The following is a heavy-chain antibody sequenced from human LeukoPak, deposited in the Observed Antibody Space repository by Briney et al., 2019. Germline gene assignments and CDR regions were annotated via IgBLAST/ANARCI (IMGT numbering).Heavy chain of an antibody. V-gene: IGHV3-48*04. CDR1: GFTFSSYS. CDR3: ARDGEPPHIVGAAYYFDY. J-gene: IGHJ4*02. D-gene: IGHD1-26*01. CDR2: ISSSSSTI. Sequence: GGSLRLSCAASGFTFSSYSMNWVRKAPGKGLEWVSYISSSSSTIYYAASVKGRFTISRDNAKNSLYLQMNSLRAEDTAVYYCARDGEPPHIVGAAYYFDYWGQGTLVTVSS.